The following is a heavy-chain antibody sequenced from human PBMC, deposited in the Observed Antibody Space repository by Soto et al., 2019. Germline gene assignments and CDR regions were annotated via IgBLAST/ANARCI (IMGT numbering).Heavy chain of an antibody. CDR1: GFTFYAYA. CDR2: ISWDGSKT. D-gene: IGHD1-26*01. J-gene: IGHJ4*02. V-gene: IGHV3-43D*04. CDR3: AEDVCSGTTTAIYTSLDS. Sequence: EVQLVESGGVVVQPGGSLRLSCAASGFTFYAYAMHWVRQAPWKGLEWVSLISWDGSKTYYADSVKGRFIISRDNNKESLSLITTSLGTEDSGLYDCAEDVCSGTTTAIYTSLDSWGQGTQVTVSS.